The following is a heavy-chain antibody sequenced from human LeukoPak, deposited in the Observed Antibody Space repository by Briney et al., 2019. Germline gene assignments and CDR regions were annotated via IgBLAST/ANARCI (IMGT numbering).Heavy chain of an antibody. J-gene: IGHJ3*01. CDR1: GYTFTSYA. CDR3: ARAEGYYYDNSGYFSHAFDL. V-gene: IGHV7-4-1*02. CDR2: INTNTGNP. Sequence: GASVKVSCKASGYTFTSYAMNWVRQAPGQGLEWMGWINTNTGNPTYAQGFTGRFVLSLDTSVSTAYLQISNLKPEDTAVYYCARAEGYYYDNSGYFSHAFDLWGQGTMVAVSS. D-gene: IGHD3-22*01.